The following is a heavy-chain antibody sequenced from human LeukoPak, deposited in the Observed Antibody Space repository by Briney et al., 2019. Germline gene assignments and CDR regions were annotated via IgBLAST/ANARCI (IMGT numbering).Heavy chain of an antibody. CDR3: ARVSSSGWYGGFDY. V-gene: IGHV1-18*01. D-gene: IGHD6-19*01. J-gene: IGHJ4*02. Sequence: GASVKVSCKASGYTFTSYGIGWVRQAPGQGLEWMGWISAYNGNTNYAQKLQGRVTMTTDTSTSTAYMELRSLRSDDTAVYYCARVSSSGWYGGFDYWGQGTLVTVSS. CDR2: ISAYNGNT. CDR1: GYTFTSYG.